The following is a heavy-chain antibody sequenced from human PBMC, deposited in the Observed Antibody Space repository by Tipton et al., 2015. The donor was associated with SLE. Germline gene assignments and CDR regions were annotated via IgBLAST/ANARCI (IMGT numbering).Heavy chain of an antibody. CDR1: GFTFSNYG. V-gene: IGHV3-33*01. CDR3: ARDQLADYDSSSED. Sequence: SLRLSCTASGFTFSNYGMHWVRQAPGKGLDWVAVICYDGSNKYYAESVKGRFTISRDNSKNTLYLQMNSLRADDTAVYWCARDQLADYDSSSEDWGQGALGTVSS. J-gene: IGHJ4*02. CDR2: ICYDGSNK. D-gene: IGHD3-22*01.